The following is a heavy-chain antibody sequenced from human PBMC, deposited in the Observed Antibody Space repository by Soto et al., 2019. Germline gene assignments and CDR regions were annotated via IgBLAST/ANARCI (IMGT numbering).Heavy chain of an antibody. J-gene: IGHJ6*02. CDR3: AFRDSSGYSNYYYCMDV. D-gene: IGHD3-22*01. Sequence: SVKVSCKASGGTFSSYAISWVRQAPGQGLEWMGGIIPIFGTANYAQKFQGRVTITADESTSTAYMELSSLRSEDTAVYYCAFRDSSGYSNYYYCMDVWRQGTTVTVSS. CDR2: IIPIFGTA. CDR1: GGTFSSYA. V-gene: IGHV1-69*13.